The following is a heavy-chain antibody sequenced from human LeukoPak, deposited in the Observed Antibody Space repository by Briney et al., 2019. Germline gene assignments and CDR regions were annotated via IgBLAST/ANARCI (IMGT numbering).Heavy chain of an antibody. V-gene: IGHV4-30-4*01. J-gene: IGHJ5*02. Sequence: SETLSLTCTVSGGSISSGDYYWSWIRQPPGKGLEWIGYIYYSGSTYYNPSLKSRVTISVDTSKNQFSQKLSSVTAADTAVYYCAREVAAAGRTNWFDPWGQGTLVTVSS. D-gene: IGHD6-13*01. CDR2: IYYSGST. CDR1: GGSISSGDYY. CDR3: AREVAAAGRTNWFDP.